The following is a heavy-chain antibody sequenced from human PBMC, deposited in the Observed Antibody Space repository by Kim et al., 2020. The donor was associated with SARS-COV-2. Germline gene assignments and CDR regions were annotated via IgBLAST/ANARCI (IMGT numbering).Heavy chain of an antibody. D-gene: IGHD1-1*01. CDR3: VSGTVYYGMDV. J-gene: IGHJ6*02. CDR2: T. V-gene: IGHV1-46*01. Sequence: TSYAQKFQGRVHMTRDTSTSTVYMDLSSLRSEDTAVYYCVSGTVYYGMDVWGQGTTVTVSS.